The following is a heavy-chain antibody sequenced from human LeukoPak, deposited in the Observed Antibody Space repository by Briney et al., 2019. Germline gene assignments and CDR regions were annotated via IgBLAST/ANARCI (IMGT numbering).Heavy chain of an antibody. CDR2: IYYSGST. D-gene: IGHD1-1*01. CDR3: AVNLTRHTFDI. J-gene: IGHJ3*02. CDR1: RGSISTYY. V-gene: IGHV4-59*08. Sequence: PSETLSLTCTVSRGSISTYYWSWIRQSPGKGLEWIGSIYYSGSTNYNPSLKSRVTISVDTSKNQFSLELSSVTAADTAVYYCAVNLTRHTFDIWGQGTMVTVSS.